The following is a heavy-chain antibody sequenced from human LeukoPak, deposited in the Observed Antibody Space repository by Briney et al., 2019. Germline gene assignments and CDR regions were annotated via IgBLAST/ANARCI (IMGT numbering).Heavy chain of an antibody. Sequence: ASVKVSCKASVYTFTSYDINWVRQPTAQGLEWVGWRNPNSGNTGYAQKLQGRVTITRNTSISTAYMELSRLRSEDTAVYYCARGHHLGYCSGGSCYGSWFDPWGQGTLVTVSS. J-gene: IGHJ5*02. V-gene: IGHV1-8*03. CDR2: RNPNSGNT. CDR1: VYTFTSYD. D-gene: IGHD2-15*01. CDR3: ARGHHLGYCSGGSCYGSWFDP.